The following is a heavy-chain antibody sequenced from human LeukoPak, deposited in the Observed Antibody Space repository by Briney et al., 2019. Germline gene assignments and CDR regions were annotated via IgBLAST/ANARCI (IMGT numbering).Heavy chain of an antibody. CDR3: ARVRFRLGELSLPN. Sequence: PSETLSLTCTVSGYSISSGYYWGWIRQPPGKGLEWIGSIYHSGSTYYNPSLKSRVTISVDTSKNQFSLKLSSVTAADTAVYYCARVRFRLGELSLPNWGQGTLVTVSS. D-gene: IGHD3-16*02. CDR2: IYHSGST. V-gene: IGHV4-38-2*02. CDR1: GYSISSGYY. J-gene: IGHJ4*02.